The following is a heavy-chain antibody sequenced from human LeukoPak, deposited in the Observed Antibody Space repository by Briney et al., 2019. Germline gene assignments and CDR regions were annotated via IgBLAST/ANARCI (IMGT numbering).Heavy chain of an antibody. J-gene: IGHJ4*02. Sequence: PSETLSLTCTVSGGSISSYYWSWIRQPPGKGLEWIGYIYYSGSTNHNPSLKSRVTISVDTSKNQFSLKLSSVTAADTAVYYCATASSGYGPFDYWGQGTLVTVSS. V-gene: IGHV4-59*08. CDR1: GGSISSYY. D-gene: IGHD3-22*01. CDR3: ATASSGYGPFDY. CDR2: IYYSGST.